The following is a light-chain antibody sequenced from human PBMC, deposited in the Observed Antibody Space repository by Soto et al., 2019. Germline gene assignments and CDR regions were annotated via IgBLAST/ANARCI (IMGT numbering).Light chain of an antibody. CDR1: QSVSSN. CDR2: GAS. J-gene: IGKJ3*01. CDR3: QQYNNWPPWT. V-gene: IGKV3-15*01. Sequence: EIVMTQSPATLSVSPGERATLSGRASQSVSSNVSWYQQKPGQAPRLLIYGASTRATGIPARFSGSGSGTEFTLTISSLQSEDFAVYYCQQYNNWPPWTFGPGTKVDIK.